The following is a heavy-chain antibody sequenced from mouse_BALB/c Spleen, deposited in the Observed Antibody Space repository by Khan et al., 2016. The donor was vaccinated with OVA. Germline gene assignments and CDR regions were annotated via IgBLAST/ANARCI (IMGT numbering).Heavy chain of an antibody. CDR2: INTYTGEP. CDR3: AREVGYRYAMDY. J-gene: IGHJ4*01. V-gene: IGHV9-3-1*01. CDR1: GYTFTNYG. Sequence: QIQLVQSGPELKKPGETVKISCKASGYTFTNYGMNWVKQAPGKGLKWMGWINTYTGEPTYADDFKGRFAFSLETSASTAYLQINNLKNEDTATYFGAREVGYRYAMDYWGQGTSVTVSS. D-gene: IGHD1-2*01.